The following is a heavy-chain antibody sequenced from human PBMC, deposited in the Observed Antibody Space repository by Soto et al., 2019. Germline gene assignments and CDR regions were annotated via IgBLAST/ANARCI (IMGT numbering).Heavy chain of an antibody. CDR1: GFTFSGSA. CDR2: IRSKGNNYAT. Sequence: EVQLVESGGGLVQPGGSLKLSCAASGFTFSGSAMHWVRQASGKGLEWVGRIRSKGNNYATAYGASLKGRFTISRDDSKNTEYLKMNSLNTENTDVYYCSRQASNFWSGKPQYYMDVWGKGTTVTVSS. D-gene: IGHD3-3*01. V-gene: IGHV3-73*01. J-gene: IGHJ6*03. CDR3: SRQASNFWSGKPQYYMDV.